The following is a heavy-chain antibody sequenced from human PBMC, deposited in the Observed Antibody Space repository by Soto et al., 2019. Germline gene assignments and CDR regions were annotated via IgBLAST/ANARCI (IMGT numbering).Heavy chain of an antibody. CDR2: INSYNGNT. Sequence: QVKLVQSGAEVKKPGASVKVSCKASGYTFTSYGISWVRQAPGQGLEWMGWINSYNGNTNYAQKLKGRDTMTTDTSTSTAYMELRSLRSDDTAVYYCAREPVAGIWFDPWGQVTLFTVSS. CDR1: GYTFTSYG. CDR3: AREPVAGIWFDP. V-gene: IGHV1-18*01. J-gene: IGHJ5*02. D-gene: IGHD6-19*01.